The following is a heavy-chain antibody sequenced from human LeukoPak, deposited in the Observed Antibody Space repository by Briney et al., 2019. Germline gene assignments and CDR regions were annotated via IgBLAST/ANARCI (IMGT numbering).Heavy chain of an antibody. J-gene: IGHJ4*02. Sequence: ASVKVSCKASGYTFTSYDINWVRQATGQGLEWMGWMNPNSGKTGYAQKFQGRVTMTRNTSISTAYMELSSLRSEDTAVYYCAREGDVLLWFGELEFDYWGQGTLVTVSS. V-gene: IGHV1-8*01. D-gene: IGHD3-10*01. CDR3: AREGDVLLWFGELEFDY. CDR2: MNPNSGKT. CDR1: GYTFTSYD.